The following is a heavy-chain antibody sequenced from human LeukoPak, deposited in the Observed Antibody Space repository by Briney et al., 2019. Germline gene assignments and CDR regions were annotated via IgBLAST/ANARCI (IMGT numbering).Heavy chain of an antibody. CDR2: ISAYNGNT. CDR1: GYTFSSYG. CDR3: ARDIIVAVAATFPYYGMGV. Sequence: ASVKVSCKASGYTFSSYGISWVRQARGQGLEWMGWISAYNGNTNYAQKSQGRVTMTTDTSTSTAYMELRSLRSDDTAVYYCARDIIVAVAATFPYYGMGVRGQGTTVTVSS. V-gene: IGHV1-18*01. J-gene: IGHJ6*02. D-gene: IGHD2-15*01.